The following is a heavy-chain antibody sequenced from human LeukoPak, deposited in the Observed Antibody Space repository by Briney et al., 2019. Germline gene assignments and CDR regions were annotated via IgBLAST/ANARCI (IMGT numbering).Heavy chain of an antibody. CDR3: ARDKEPYAFDI. V-gene: IGHV3-23*01. Sequence: GGSLRLSCVVSGFTFSSYAMSWVRQAPGKGLEWVSFIGGSGGSTYYADSVKGRFTISRDNSKNTLYLQMNSLRAEDTAVYYCARDKEPYAFDIWGQGTMVTVSS. CDR2: IGGSGGST. D-gene: IGHD1-26*01. J-gene: IGHJ3*02. CDR1: GFTFSSYA.